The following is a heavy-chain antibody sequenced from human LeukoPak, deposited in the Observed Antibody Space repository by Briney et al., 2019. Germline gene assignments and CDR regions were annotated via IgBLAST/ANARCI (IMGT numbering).Heavy chain of an antibody. Sequence: GGSLRLSCAASGFTFSDYYMSWIRQAPGKGLEWVSYISSSGSTIYYADSVKGLFTISRDNAKNSLYLQMNSLRAEDTAVYYCARGVDDIAVAGHFDYWGQGTLVTVSS. CDR2: ISSSGSTI. CDR1: GFTFSDYY. J-gene: IGHJ4*02. V-gene: IGHV3-11*01. CDR3: ARGVDDIAVAGHFDY. D-gene: IGHD6-19*01.